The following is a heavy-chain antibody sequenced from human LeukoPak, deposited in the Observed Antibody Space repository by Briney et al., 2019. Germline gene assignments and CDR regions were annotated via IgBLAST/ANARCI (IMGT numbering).Heavy chain of an antibody. J-gene: IGHJ6*02. CDR1: GGSISSGGYY. D-gene: IGHD3-10*01. CDR3: ARDGAVMVRGATYYYGMDV. CDR2: IYYSGST. Sequence: PSQTLSLTCTVSGGSISSGGYYWSWIRQHPGKGLEWIGYIYYSGSTYYNPSLKSRVTISVDTSKNQFSLKLSSVTAADTAVYYCARDGAVMVRGATYYYGMDVWGQGTTVTVSS. V-gene: IGHV4-31*03.